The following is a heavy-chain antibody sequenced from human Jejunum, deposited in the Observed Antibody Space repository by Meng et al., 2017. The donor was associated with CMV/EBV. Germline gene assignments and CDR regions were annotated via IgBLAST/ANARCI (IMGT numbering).Heavy chain of an antibody. V-gene: IGHV3-30-3*01. J-gene: IGHJ3*02. CDR2: ISYDGIIE. CDR1: FTTYS. Sequence: FTTYSMHWVRQAPGKGLEWVAVISYDGIIEYYTDSVKGRFTISRDNSKNTLYLQMNSLKTEDTAVYYCTTEVCTATNCYTKGAFDIWGQGTMVTVSS. CDR3: TTEVCTATNCYTKGAFDI. D-gene: IGHD2-2*01.